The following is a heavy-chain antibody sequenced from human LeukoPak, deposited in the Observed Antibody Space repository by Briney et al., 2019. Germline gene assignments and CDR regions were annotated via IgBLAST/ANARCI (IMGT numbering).Heavy chain of an antibody. Sequence: SETLSLTCAVYGGSFSGYYWSWIRQPPGKGLEWIGEINHSGSTNYNPSLKSRVTISVDTSKNQFSLKLSSVTAADTAVYYCARHKRITMIVVVITYFDYWGQGTLVTVSS. D-gene: IGHD3-22*01. CDR3: ARHKRITMIVVVITYFDY. V-gene: IGHV4-34*01. CDR2: INHSGST. CDR1: GGSFSGYY. J-gene: IGHJ4*02.